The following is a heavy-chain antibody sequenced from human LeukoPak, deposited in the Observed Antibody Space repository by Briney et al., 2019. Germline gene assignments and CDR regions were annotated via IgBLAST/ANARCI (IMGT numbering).Heavy chain of an antibody. D-gene: IGHD6-13*01. J-gene: IGHJ3*02. Sequence: GASVKVSCKASGYTFTSYAMHWVRQAPGQRLEWMGWINAGNGNTKYSQEFQGRVTITRDTSASTAYMELSSLRSEDMAVYYCAREYAVAAAFGAFDIWGQGTMVTVSS. CDR2: INAGNGNT. CDR1: GYTFTSYA. CDR3: AREYAVAAAFGAFDI. V-gene: IGHV1-3*03.